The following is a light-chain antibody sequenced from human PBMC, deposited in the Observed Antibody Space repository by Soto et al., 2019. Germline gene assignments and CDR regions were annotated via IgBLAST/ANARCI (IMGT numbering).Light chain of an antibody. CDR3: QQLYTLPFT. Sequence: NQLTQSPSLLSASIGDRVTITCRASHDISTFLAWYQQKPGKAPKLLIYEASTLQSGVPSRFSGSGSGTEFTLTISGLLPEDFAAYHCQQLYTLPFTFGQGTRLENK. V-gene: IGKV1-9*01. CDR2: EAS. CDR1: HDISTF. J-gene: IGKJ5*01.